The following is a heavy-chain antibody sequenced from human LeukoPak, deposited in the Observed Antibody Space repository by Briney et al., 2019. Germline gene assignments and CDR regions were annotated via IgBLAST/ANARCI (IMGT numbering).Heavy chain of an antibody. V-gene: IGHV1-69*13. CDR2: IIPIFGTA. CDR3: AVLTSIVVVAANYYYYGMDV. D-gene: IGHD2-15*01. J-gene: IGHJ6*02. Sequence: SVKVSCKASGGTFSSYAISWVRQAPGQGLEWMGGIIPIFGTANYAQKFQGRVMITADESTSTAYMELSSLRSEDTAVYYCAVLTSIVVVAANYYYYGMDVWGQGTTVTVSS. CDR1: GGTFSSYA.